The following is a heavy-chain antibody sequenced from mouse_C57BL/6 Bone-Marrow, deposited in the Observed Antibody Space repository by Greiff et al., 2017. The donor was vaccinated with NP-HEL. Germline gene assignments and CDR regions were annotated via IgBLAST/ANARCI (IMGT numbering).Heavy chain of an antibody. Sequence: QVQLQQPGAELVKPGASVKLSCKASGYTFTSYWMQWVKQRPGQGLEWIGEIDPSDSYTNYNQKFKGKATLTVDTSSSTAYMQLSSLTSEDSAVYYCARPITTVVANLYYYAMDYWGQGTSVTVSS. CDR2: IDPSDSYT. CDR1: GYTFTSYW. J-gene: IGHJ4*01. CDR3: ARPITTVVANLYYYAMDY. D-gene: IGHD1-1*01. V-gene: IGHV1-50*01.